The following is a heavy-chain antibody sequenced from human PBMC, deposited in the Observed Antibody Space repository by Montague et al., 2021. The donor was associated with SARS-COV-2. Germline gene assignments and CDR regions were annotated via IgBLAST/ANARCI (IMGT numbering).Heavy chain of an antibody. CDR1: GGSISSSSYY. J-gene: IGHJ3*02. Sequence: SETLSLTCTVSGGSISSSSYYWGWIRQPPGKGLEWIGSLYYSGSTYSNPSLKSRVTISVDTFKNQFSLKLSSVTAADTAVYYCASNGLAGITIFGVVTPPGGYDSWGHGTMVTV. CDR3: ASNGLAGITIFGVVTPPGGYDS. V-gene: IGHV4-39*01. CDR2: LYYSGST. D-gene: IGHD3-3*01.